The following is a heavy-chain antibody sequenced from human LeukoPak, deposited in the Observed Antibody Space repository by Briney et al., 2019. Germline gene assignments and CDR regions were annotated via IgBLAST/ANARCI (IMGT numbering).Heavy chain of an antibody. CDR2: INPNSGGT. Sequence: ASVKVSCKASGCTFTGYYMHWVRQAPGQGLEWMGWINPNSGGTNYAQKFQGRVTMTTDTSTSTAYMELRSLRSDDTAVYYCARGSSGISSSWSYFDYWGQGTLVTVSS. V-gene: IGHV1-2*02. CDR3: ARGSSGISSSWSYFDY. D-gene: IGHD6-13*01. CDR1: GCTFTGYY. J-gene: IGHJ4*02.